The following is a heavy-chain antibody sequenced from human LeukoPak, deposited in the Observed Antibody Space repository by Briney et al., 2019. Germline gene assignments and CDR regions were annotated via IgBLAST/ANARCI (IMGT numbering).Heavy chain of an antibody. CDR3: ARARNDYDSNGFSLLDY. CDR1: GISFSSHG. Sequence: PGTSLRLSCAASGISFSSHGMHWVRQAPGKGLEWVAVIWYDGSIIYYTDSVKGRFTISRDNSKNTLYLQMNSLRAEDTALYYCARARNDYDSNGFSLLDYWGQGTLVTVSS. V-gene: IGHV3-33*01. J-gene: IGHJ4*02. CDR2: IWYDGSII. D-gene: IGHD3-22*01.